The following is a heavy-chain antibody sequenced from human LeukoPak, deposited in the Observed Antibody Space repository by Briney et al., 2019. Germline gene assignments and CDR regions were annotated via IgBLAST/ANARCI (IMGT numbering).Heavy chain of an antibody. D-gene: IGHD3-22*01. CDR1: GGSISSYY. CDR2: IYYSGST. Sequence: SETLSLTCTVSGGSISSYYWSWIRQPPGKGLEWIGYIYYSGSTNYNPSLKSRVTISVDTSKNQFSLKLSSVTAADTAVYYCASSAVSSGYYYERSFDYWGQGTLVTVSS. CDR3: ASSAVSSGYYYERSFDY. J-gene: IGHJ4*02. V-gene: IGHV4-59*01.